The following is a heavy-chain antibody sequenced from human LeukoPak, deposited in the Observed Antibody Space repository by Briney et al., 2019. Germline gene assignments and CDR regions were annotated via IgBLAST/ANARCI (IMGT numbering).Heavy chain of an antibody. J-gene: IGHJ5*02. Sequence: GGSLRLSCVASGPSFSSYGFHWVRQAPGKGLEWVAVISDDGSTKYYSDSVKGRFTVSRDNSKDTLYLQMNSLTTEDTAVYYCAKDRYYDIRGRLDPWGQGTLVTVSS. CDR1: GPSFSSYG. CDR3: AKDRYYDIRGRLDP. V-gene: IGHV3-30*18. CDR2: ISDDGSTK. D-gene: IGHD3-10*02.